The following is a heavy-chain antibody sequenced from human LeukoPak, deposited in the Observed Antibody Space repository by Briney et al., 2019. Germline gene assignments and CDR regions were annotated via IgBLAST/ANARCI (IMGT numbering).Heavy chain of an antibody. J-gene: IGHJ4*02. CDR1: GFTFSSYA. D-gene: IGHD3-22*01. CDR3: AKLDSITMIVVVKSFDY. V-gene: IGHV3-23*01. Sequence: GGSLRLSCATSGFTFSSYAMSWVRQAPGKGLEWVSSIRSSGGNTYYADSVKGRFTISRDNSRNTLYLQIDSLSAEDTAVYYCAKLDSITMIVVVKSFDYWGQGTLVTVSS. CDR2: IRSSGGNT.